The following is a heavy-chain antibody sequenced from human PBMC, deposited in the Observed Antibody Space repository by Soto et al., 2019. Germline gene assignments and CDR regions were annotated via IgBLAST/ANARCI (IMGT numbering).Heavy chain of an antibody. Sequence: GASVKVSCKASGYTFTSYAIHWVRQSPGQRHEWMGWINAGNGNTKYSQKFQGRVTITRDTSASTAYMELSSLRFEDTAVYYCARGTPVWFDPWGQGTLVTVSS. CDR3: ARGTPVWFDP. CDR2: INAGNGNT. CDR1: GYTFTSYA. D-gene: IGHD3-10*01. J-gene: IGHJ5*02. V-gene: IGHV1-3*01.